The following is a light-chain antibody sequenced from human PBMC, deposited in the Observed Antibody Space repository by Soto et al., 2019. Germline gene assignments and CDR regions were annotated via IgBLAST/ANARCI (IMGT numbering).Light chain of an antibody. CDR2: TTD. J-gene: IGLJ3*02. CDR3: LLYYGGAHLM. CDR1: TGAVTSGNY. V-gene: IGLV7-43*01. Sequence: TVVTQEPSLTVSPGGTVTLTCASSTGAVTSGNYPSWFQQKPGQAPRTLIYTTDDKHSWTPARFSGSLLGGKAALTLSGVQPEDEAEYYCLLYYGGAHLMFGGGTKLTVL.